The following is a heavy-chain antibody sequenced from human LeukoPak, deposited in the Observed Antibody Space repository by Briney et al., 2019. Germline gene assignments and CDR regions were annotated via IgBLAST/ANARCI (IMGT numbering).Heavy chain of an antibody. Sequence: GESLKISCKGSGYSFTSYWIGWVRQMPGKGLEWMGIIYPGDSDTRYSPSFQGQVTISADKSISTAYLQWSSLKASDTATYYCARQGGWYDYYYGMDVWGQGTTVTVSS. CDR1: GYSFTSYW. J-gene: IGHJ6*02. V-gene: IGHV5-51*01. CDR2: IYPGDSDT. D-gene: IGHD6-19*01. CDR3: ARQGGWYDYYYGMDV.